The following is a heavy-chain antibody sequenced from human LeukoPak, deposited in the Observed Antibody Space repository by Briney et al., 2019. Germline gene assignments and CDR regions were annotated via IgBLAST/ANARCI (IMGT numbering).Heavy chain of an antibody. CDR2: ISYDGSNK. Sequence: PGRSLRLSCAASGFTFSSYAMHWVRQAPGKGLEWVAAISYDGSNKYYADSVKGRFTISRDNSKNTLYLQMNSLRAEDTAVYYCAREMEITMIVVVITPLDYWGQGTLVTVSS. D-gene: IGHD3-22*01. J-gene: IGHJ4*02. CDR1: GFTFSSYA. CDR3: AREMEITMIVVVITPLDY. V-gene: IGHV3-30-3*01.